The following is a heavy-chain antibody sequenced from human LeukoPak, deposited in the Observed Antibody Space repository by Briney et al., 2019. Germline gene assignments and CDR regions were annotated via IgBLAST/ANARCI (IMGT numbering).Heavy chain of an antibody. CDR3: VRSAFLTTEFYFDY. V-gene: IGHV3-74*01. CDR2: INTDGRTI. D-gene: IGHD4-11*01. CDR1: GFTFSRYW. Sequence: GGSLRLSCAASGFTFSRYWMHWVRQAPGKGLVWVSRINTDGRTITYADSVKGRFTISRDNAKNTLYLQMNSLRAEDTAVYYCVRSAFLTTEFYFDYWGQGTLVTVSS. J-gene: IGHJ4*02.